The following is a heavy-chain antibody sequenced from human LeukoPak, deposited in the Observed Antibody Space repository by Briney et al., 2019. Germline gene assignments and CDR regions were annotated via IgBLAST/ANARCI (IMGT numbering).Heavy chain of an antibody. V-gene: IGHV4-38-2*01. D-gene: IGHD3-10*01. J-gene: IGHJ4*02. CDR1: GYSISSGYY. Sequence: SETLSLTCAVSGYSISSGYYWGWIRQPPGKGLEWIGSIYHSGSTYYNPSLESRVTISVDTSKNQFSLKLSSVTAADTAVYYCASLRITMVRGVIPDYWGQGTLVTVSS. CDR3: ASLRITMVRGVIPDY. CDR2: IYHSGST.